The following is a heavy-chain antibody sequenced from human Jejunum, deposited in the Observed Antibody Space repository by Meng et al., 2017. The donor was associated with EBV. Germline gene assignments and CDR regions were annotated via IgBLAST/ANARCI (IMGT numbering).Heavy chain of an antibody. J-gene: IGHJ4*02. CDR2: ITPGGGAT. V-gene: IGHV1-2*06. Sequence: LGQSGAEGKKPWASGKVSCHTSGYNFIDYNIHWVRQAPGQGLEWMGRITPGGGATNYAQTFRGDFLMTRDMSTTTAYLELFSLKSDDTAVYFCARVNDKTNFDFWGQGTLVTVSS. CDR1: GYNFIDYN. CDR3: ARVNDKTNFDF.